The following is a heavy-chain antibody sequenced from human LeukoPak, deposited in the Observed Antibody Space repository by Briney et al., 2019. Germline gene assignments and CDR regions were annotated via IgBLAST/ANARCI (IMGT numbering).Heavy chain of an antibody. CDR3: ARDSRDSNPWYFDV. V-gene: IGHV4-4*07. J-gene: IGHJ2*01. CDR2: ISTSGSP. CDR1: GAPISSYY. Sequence: SETLSLTCTLSGAPISSYYWSWIPPPPEEGLGWVGRISTSGSPNYNPSLKSRVTLPVDTSKNQFSLNLRSVTAADTAVYYCARDSRDSNPWYFDVWGRGTLVPVSS. D-gene: IGHD2-21*02.